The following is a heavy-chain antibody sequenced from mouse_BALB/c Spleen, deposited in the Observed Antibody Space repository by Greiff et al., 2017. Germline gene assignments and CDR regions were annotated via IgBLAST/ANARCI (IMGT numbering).Heavy chain of an antibody. CDR1: GFTFSSYA. CDR3: AREDYGYPYWYFDV. D-gene: IGHD1-2*01. V-gene: IGHV5-6-5*01. J-gene: IGHJ1*01. CDR2: ISSGGST. Sequence: DVKLVESGGGLVKPGGSLKLSCAASGFTFSSYAMSWVRQTPEKRLEWVASISSGGSTYYPDSVKGRFTISRDNARNILYLQMSSLRSEDTAMYYCAREDYGYPYWYFDVWGAGTTVTVSS.